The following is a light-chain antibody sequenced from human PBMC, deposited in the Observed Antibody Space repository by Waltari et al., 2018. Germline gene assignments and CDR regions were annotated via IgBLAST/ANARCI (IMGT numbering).Light chain of an antibody. V-gene: IGKV3-20*01. CDR1: QSVSSSY. CDR2: GAS. CDR3: QQYSSSPYT. J-gene: IGKJ2*01. Sequence: EIVLTQSPGTLSLSPGERAPLPCRASQSVSSSYLAWYQQKPGQAPRLLIYGASSRATGIPDRFSGSGSGTDFTLTISRLEPEDFAVYYCQQYSSSPYTFGQGTKLEIK.